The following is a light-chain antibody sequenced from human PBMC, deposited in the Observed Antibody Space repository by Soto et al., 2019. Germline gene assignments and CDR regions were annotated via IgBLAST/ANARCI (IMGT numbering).Light chain of an antibody. CDR2: LNSDGSH. CDR3: QTWDTGIRV. J-gene: IGLJ2*01. Sequence: QSVLTQSPSASASLGASVKLTCTLSSGHSNYVIAWHQQQPEKGPRYLMKLNSDGSHSKGDGIPDRFSASSSGAERYLTISSLQSEDEADYYCQTWDTGIRVFGGGTKLTVL. V-gene: IGLV4-69*01. CDR1: SGHSNYV.